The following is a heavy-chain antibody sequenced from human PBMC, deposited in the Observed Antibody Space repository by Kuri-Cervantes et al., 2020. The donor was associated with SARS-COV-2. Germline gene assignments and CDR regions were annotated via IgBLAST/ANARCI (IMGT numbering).Heavy chain of an antibody. J-gene: IGHJ5*02. D-gene: IGHD6-13*01. CDR1: GYTFTSYG. V-gene: IGHV1-18*01. CDR3: ARDLSAGPNWFDP. CDR2: ISAYNGNT. Sequence: ASVKVSCKASGYTFTSYGISWVRQAPGQGLEWMGWISAYNGNTNYAQKLQGRVTMTTDASTGTAYMELRSLRSDDTAVYYCARDLSAGPNWFDPWGQGTLVTVSS.